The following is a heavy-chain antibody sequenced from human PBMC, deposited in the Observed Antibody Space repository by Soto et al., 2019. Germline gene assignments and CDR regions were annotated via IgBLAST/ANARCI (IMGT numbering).Heavy chain of an antibody. CDR2: IIPILGIA. D-gene: IGHD5-12*01. CDR1: GGTFSSYT. V-gene: IGHV1-69*02. CDR3: ASIPHSAGYDSGY. J-gene: IGHJ4*02. Sequence: GASVKVSCKASGGTFSSYTISWVRQAPGQGLEWMGRIIPILGIANYAQKFQGRVTITADKSTSTAYMELSSLRSEDTAVYYCASIPHSAGYDSGYWGQGTLVTVSS.